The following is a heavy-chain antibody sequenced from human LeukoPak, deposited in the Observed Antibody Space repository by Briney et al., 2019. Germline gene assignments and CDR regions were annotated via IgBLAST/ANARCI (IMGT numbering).Heavy chain of an antibody. J-gene: IGHJ4*02. CDR2: ISSSSSYI. CDR3: ARDYGWNYVYFDY. D-gene: IGHD1-7*01. V-gene: IGHV3-21*01. Sequence: GGSLRLSCAASGFTFSTYAMSWVRQAPGKGLEWVSSISSSSSYIYYADSVKGRFTISRDNAKNSLYLQMNGLRAEDTAVYYCARDYGWNYVYFDYWGQGTLVTVSS. CDR1: GFTFSTYA.